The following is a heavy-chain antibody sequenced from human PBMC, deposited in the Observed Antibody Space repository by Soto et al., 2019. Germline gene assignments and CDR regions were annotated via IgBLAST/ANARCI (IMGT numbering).Heavy chain of an antibody. J-gene: IGHJ6*02. CDR1: GFTLSRYP. CDR2: ISYGGDTR. CDR3: ARDFIRAVAGRPDYYYSGMDV. Sequence: GGSLRLSCAASGFTLSRYPMHWVRQAPGKGLEWVAYISYGGDTRKYADSVKGRFTISRDNSNNTLYLHMDSLRAEDTAIYSCARDFIRAVAGRPDYYYSGMDVWGLGTTVTVSS. D-gene: IGHD6-19*01. V-gene: IGHV3-30-3*01.